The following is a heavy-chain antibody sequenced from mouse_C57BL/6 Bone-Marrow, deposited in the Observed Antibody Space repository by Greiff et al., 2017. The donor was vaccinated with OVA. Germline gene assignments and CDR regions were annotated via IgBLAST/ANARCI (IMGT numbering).Heavy chain of an antibody. V-gene: IGHV1-42*01. CDR2: INPSTGGT. D-gene: IGHD1-1*01. J-gene: IGHJ4*01. CDR3: ARPIYYYGSSYGYYAMDY. Sequence: VQLQQSGPELVKPGASVKISCKASGYSFTGYYMNWVKQSPEKSLEWIGEINPSTGGTTYNQKFKAKATLTVDKSSSTAYMQLKSLTSEDSAVYYCARPIYYYGSSYGYYAMDYWGQGTSVTVSS. CDR1: GYSFTGYY.